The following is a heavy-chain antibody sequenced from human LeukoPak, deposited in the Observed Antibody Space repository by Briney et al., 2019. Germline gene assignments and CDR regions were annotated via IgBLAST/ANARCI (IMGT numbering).Heavy chain of an antibody. CDR2: ISSSSSYI. CDR1: GFTFSNAW. CDR3: ARDHIIT. J-gene: IGHJ5*02. V-gene: IGHV3-21*01. Sequence: GGSLRLSCAASGFTFSNAWMSWVRQAPGKGLEWVSSISSSSSYIYYADSVKGRFTISRDNAKNSLYLQMNSLRAEDTAVYYCARDHIITWGQGTLVTVSS.